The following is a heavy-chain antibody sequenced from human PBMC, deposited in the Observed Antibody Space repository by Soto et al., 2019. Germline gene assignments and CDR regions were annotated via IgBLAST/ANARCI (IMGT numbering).Heavy chain of an antibody. CDR2: ISSGGDTI. CDR1: EFTFSTYA. J-gene: IGHJ4*02. CDR3: ARDRAAGGY. D-gene: IGHD6-13*01. Sequence: GGSLRLSCAASEFTFSTYAMTWVRQAPGRGLQWVAYISSGGDTIHYADSVRGRFTVSRDNARNSLSLQMNTLRVEDTALYYCARDRAAGGYWGQGTLVTVSS. V-gene: IGHV3-48*03.